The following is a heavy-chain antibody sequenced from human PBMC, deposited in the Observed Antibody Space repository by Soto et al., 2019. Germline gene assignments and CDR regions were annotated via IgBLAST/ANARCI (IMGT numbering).Heavy chain of an antibody. J-gene: IGHJ5*02. V-gene: IGHV3-20*04. D-gene: IGHD6-6*01. Sequence: GGSLRLSCAASGFTFGDYGMSWVRQAPGKGLEWGSGINWNGGSTGYADSVKGRFTISRDNAKNSLYLQMNSLRAEDTALYYCARDYNSSSSNWFDPWGQGTLVTVSS. CDR2: INWNGGST. CDR1: GFTFGDYG. CDR3: ARDYNSSSSNWFDP.